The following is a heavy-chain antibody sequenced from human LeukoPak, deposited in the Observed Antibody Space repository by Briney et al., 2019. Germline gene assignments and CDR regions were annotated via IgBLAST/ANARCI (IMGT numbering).Heavy chain of an antibody. J-gene: IGHJ5*02. Sequence: SVKVSCKASGGTFSSYAISWVRQAPGQGLEWMGGIIPIFGTANYAQKFQGRVTITTDESTSTAYMELSSLRSEDTAVYYCTTGVFSGPKGLLWFGEYLGNWFDPWGQGTLVTVSS. V-gene: IGHV1-69*05. CDR1: GGTFSSYA. D-gene: IGHD3-10*01. CDR2: IIPIFGTA. CDR3: TTGVFSGPKGLLWFGEYLGNWFDP.